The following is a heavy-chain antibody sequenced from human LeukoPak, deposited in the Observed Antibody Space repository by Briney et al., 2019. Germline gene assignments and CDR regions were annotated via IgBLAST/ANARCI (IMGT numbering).Heavy chain of an antibody. CDR2: INPNSGGT. CDR1: GYTFTGYY. V-gene: IGHV1-2*02. J-gene: IGHJ6*02. Sequence: ASVKVSCKASGYTFTGYYMHWVRQAPGQGLEWMGWINPNSGGTNYAQKFQGRVTMTRDTSISTAHMELSRLRSDDTAVYYCASMGIAAAGTYYYYYGMDVWGQGTTVTVSS. CDR3: ASMGIAAAGTYYYYYGMDV. D-gene: IGHD6-13*01.